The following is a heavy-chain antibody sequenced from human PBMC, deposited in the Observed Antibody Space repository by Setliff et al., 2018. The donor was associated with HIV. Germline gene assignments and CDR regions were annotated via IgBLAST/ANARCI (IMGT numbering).Heavy chain of an antibody. Sequence: PSETLSLXXTVSGGSINSTSYYWGWIRQPPGNGLEWIGSIYHTGSTYYKPSLKSRVTISVDTSKSQFSLRLSSVAAGDTAVYYCARSIVPVASGYYYFEYWGQGTLVTVSS. D-gene: IGHD3-3*01. J-gene: IGHJ4*02. V-gene: IGHV4-39*01. CDR1: GGSINSTSYY. CDR3: ARSIVPVASGYYYFEY. CDR2: IYHTGST.